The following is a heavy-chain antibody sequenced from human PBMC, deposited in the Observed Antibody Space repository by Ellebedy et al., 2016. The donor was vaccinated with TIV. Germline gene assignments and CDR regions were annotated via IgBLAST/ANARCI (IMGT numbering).Heavy chain of an antibody. J-gene: IGHJ4*02. CDR3: ARERGIVGATNNDY. D-gene: IGHD1-26*01. V-gene: IGHV1-18*01. CDR2: ISAYNGNT. CDR1: GYTFTNYV. Sequence: AASVKVSCKASGYTFTNYVINWVRQAPGQGLEWMGWISAYNGNTNYAQKVQGRVTMTTDTSTSTAYMELRSLRSADTAVYYCARERGIVGATNNDYWGQGTLVTVSS.